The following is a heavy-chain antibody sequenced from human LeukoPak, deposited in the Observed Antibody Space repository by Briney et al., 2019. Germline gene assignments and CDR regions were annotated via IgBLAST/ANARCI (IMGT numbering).Heavy chain of an antibody. D-gene: IGHD4-17*01. J-gene: IGHJ4*02. Sequence: SETLSLTCTVSGGSISGYYWSWIRQPAGKGLEWIGRIYSSGSTNYNPSLNSRVTMSVDTSNNQFSLKLSAVTAADTAVYYWARQYGDLDDWGQGTLVTVSS. CDR3: ARQYGDLDD. CDR1: GGSISGYY. CDR2: IYSSGST. V-gene: IGHV4-4*07.